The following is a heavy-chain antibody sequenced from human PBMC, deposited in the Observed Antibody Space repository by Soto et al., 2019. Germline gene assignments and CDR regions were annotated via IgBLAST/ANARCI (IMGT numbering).Heavy chain of an antibody. CDR3: ARGCFVGTSPFDP. J-gene: IGHJ5*02. CDR1: GFTFSSYS. CDR2: ISSSSSYI. V-gene: IGHV3-21*01. Sequence: GGSLRLSCAASGFTFSSYSMNWVRQAPGKGLEWVSSISSSSSYIYYADSVKGRFTISRDNAKNSLYLQMNSLRAEDTAVYYCARGCFVGTSPFDPWGQGTLVTVSS. D-gene: IGHD1-7*01.